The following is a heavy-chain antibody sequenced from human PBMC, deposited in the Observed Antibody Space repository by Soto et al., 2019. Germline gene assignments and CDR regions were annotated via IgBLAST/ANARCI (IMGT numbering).Heavy chain of an antibody. CDR2: INHSGST. CDR1: GGSFSGYY. D-gene: IGHD6-13*01. V-gene: IGHV4-34*01. Sequence: SETLSLTCAVYGGSFSGYYWSWIRQPPGKGLEWIGEINHSGSTNYNPSLKSRVTISVDTSKNQFSLKLSSVTAADTAVYYCARAGYSSSLGADYWGQGTLVTVSS. CDR3: ARAGYSSSLGADY. J-gene: IGHJ4*02.